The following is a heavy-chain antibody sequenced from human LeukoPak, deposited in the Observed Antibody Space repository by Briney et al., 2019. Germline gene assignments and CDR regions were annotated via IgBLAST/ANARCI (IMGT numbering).Heavy chain of an antibody. CDR1: GGSISSGGYY. CDR3: ARSVVVTAKYYYGMDV. D-gene: IGHD2-21*02. CDR2: IYYSGST. Sequence: SQTLSHTCTVSGGSISSGGYYWSWIRQHPGKGLEWIGYIYYSGSTYYNPSLKSRVTISVDTSKNQFSLKLSSVTAADAAVYYCARSVVVTAKYYYGMDVWGQGTTVTVSS. V-gene: IGHV4-31*03. J-gene: IGHJ6*02.